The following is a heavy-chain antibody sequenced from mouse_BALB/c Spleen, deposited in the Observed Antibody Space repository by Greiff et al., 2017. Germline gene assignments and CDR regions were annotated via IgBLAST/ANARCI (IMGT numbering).Heavy chain of an antibody. CDR1: GFTFSSFG. J-gene: IGHJ2*01. CDR2: ISSGSSTI. CDR3: AREGLQGLYYAMDY. V-gene: IGHV5-17*02. Sequence: EVKLVESGGGLVQPGGSRKLSCAASGFTFSSFGMHWVRQAPEKGLEWVAYISSGSSTIYYADTVKGRFTISRDNPKNTLFLQMTSLRSEDTAMYYCAREGLQGLYYAMDYWGQGTTLTVSS. D-gene: IGHD1-1*02.